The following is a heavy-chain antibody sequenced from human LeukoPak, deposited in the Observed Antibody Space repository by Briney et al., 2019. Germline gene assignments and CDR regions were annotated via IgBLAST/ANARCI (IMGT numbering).Heavy chain of an antibody. CDR1: GYTFTSYD. J-gene: IGHJ3*02. Sequence: ASVKVSCKASGYTFTSYDINWVRQATGQGLEWMGWINPNSGDTNYAQKFQGRVTMTRDTSISTAYMDLSSLRSDDTAVYYCATYSSGWNPHDAFDIWGQGTMVTVSS. CDR2: INPNSGDT. CDR3: ATYSSGWNPHDAFDI. D-gene: IGHD6-19*01. V-gene: IGHV1-2*02.